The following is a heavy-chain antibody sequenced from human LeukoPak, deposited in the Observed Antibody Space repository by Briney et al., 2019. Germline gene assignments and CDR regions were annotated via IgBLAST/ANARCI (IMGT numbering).Heavy chain of an antibody. D-gene: IGHD4-17*01. Sequence: SETLSLTCTVSGGSISSYYWSWIRQPPGKGLEWIGYIYYSGSTNYNPSLKSRVTISIDTSKNQFSLKLSSVTAADTAVYYCTRLGGDHPFDPWGQGTLVTVSS. V-gene: IGHV4-59*01. CDR2: IYYSGST. CDR3: TRLGGDHPFDP. CDR1: GGSISSYY. J-gene: IGHJ5*02.